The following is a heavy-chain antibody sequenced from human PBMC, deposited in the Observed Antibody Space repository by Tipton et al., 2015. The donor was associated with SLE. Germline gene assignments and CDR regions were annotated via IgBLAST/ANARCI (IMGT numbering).Heavy chain of an antibody. CDR3: ARDGGAAGPFDY. CDR1: GFTFSDYY. CDR2: INSDGSST. J-gene: IGHJ4*02. V-gene: IGHV3-74*01. D-gene: IGHD6-13*01. Sequence: SLRLSCAASGFTFSDYYMSWVRQAPGKGLVWVSRINSDGSSTSYADSVKGRFTISRDNAKNTLYLQMNSLRAEDTAVYYCARDGGAAGPFDYWGQGTLVTVSS.